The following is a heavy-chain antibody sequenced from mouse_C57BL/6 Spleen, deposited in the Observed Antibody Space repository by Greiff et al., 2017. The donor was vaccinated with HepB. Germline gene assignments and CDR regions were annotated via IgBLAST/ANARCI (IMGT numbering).Heavy chain of an antibody. Sequence: EVQLQESGPGLVKPSQSLSLTCSVTGYSITSGYYWNWIRQFPGNKLEWMGYISYDGSNNYNPSLKNRISITRDTSKNQFFLKLNSVTTEDTATYYCAREVYYDYDPGFAYWGQGTLVTVSA. CDR3: AREVYYDYDPGFAY. D-gene: IGHD2-4*01. CDR1: GYSITSGYY. CDR2: ISYDGSN. J-gene: IGHJ3*01. V-gene: IGHV3-6*01.